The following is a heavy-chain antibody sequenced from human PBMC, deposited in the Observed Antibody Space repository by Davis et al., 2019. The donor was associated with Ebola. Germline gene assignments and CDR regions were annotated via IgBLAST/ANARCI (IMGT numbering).Heavy chain of an antibody. CDR2: IYYSGST. CDR3: ARPSPSETYYYAMDV. V-gene: IGHV4-39*01. D-gene: IGHD6-6*01. J-gene: IGHJ6*04. CDR1: GGSISSSSYY. Sequence: SETLSLTCTVSGGSISSSSYYWGWIRQPPGKGLEWIGSIYYSGSTYYNPSLKSRVTISVDTSKNQFSLKLSSVTAADTAVYYCARPSPSETYYYAMDVWGKGTTVTVSS.